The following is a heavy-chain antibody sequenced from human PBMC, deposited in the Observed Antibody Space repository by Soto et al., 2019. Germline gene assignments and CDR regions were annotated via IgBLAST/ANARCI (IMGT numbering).Heavy chain of an antibody. CDR3: VRNSPFGSTFSGYDGIDY. V-gene: IGHV1-69*08. Sequence: SVKVSCKTPGGTFRSDTITWVRQAPGQGLEWMGRIIPLLETTDYAQKFQGRVTITADKSTGTAYMEVSSLRSEDTAIYYCVRNSPFGSTFSGYDGIDYWGQGTLVTVSS. CDR1: GGTFRSDT. J-gene: IGHJ4*02. CDR2: IIPLLETT. D-gene: IGHD5-12*01.